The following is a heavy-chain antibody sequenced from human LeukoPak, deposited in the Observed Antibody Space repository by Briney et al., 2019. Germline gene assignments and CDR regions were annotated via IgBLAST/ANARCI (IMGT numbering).Heavy chain of an antibody. CDR1: GFTFSSYA. D-gene: IGHD3-10*01. CDR3: AKDLLGRYGSGS. Sequence: GGSLRLSCAASGFTFSSYAMSWVRQAPGKGLEGVSAISGSGGSTYYADSVKGRFTISRDNSKNTLYLQMNSLRAEDTAVYYCAKDLLGRYGSGSWGQGTLVTVSS. V-gene: IGHV3-23*01. CDR2: ISGSGGST. J-gene: IGHJ4*02.